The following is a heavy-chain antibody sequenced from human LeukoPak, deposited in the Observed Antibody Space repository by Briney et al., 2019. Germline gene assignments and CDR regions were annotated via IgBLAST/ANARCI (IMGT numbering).Heavy chain of an antibody. V-gene: IGHV1-2*02. CDR3: ARMYYYDSSGYYHDAFDI. CDR1: GYTFTGYY. Sequence: SVKVSCKASGYTFTGYYMHWVRQAPGQGLAWMGWINPNSGGTNYAQKFQGRVTMTRDTSISTAYMELSRLGSDDTAVYYCARMYYYDSSGYYHDAFDIWGQGTMVTVSS. CDR2: INPNSGGT. J-gene: IGHJ3*02. D-gene: IGHD3-22*01.